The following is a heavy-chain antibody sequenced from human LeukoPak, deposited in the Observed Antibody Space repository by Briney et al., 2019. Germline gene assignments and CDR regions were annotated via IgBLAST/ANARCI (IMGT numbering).Heavy chain of an antibody. J-gene: IGHJ4*02. D-gene: IGHD5-12*01. Sequence: ASVKVSCKASGSIFTNYYIHWVRQAPGQGLEWMGIINTSGGRTSSAQKFQGRLTMTRDTSTSTVYMELSSLRSEDTALYYWPRDVFVSGSLSPIDYWGQGTLVTVSS. CDR1: GSIFTNYY. CDR3: PRDVFVSGSLSPIDY. CDR2: INTSGGRT. V-gene: IGHV1-46*01.